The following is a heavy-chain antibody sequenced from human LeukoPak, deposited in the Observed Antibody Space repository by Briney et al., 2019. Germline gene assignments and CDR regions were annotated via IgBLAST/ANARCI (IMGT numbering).Heavy chain of an antibody. CDR3: ARVDPDYGGNSGIDY. D-gene: IGHD4-23*01. CDR2: ISSSGSTI. J-gene: IGHJ4*02. V-gene: IGHV3-48*03. Sequence: PGGSLRLSCAASGFTFSSYEMNWVRQAPGKGREWVSYISSSGSTIYYADSVKGRFTISRDNAKNSLYLQMNSLRAEDTAVYYCARVDPDYGGNSGIDYWGQGTLVTVSS. CDR1: GFTFSSYE.